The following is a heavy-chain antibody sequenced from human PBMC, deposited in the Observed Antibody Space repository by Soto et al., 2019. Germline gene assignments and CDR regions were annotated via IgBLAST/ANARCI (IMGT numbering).Heavy chain of an antibody. J-gene: IGHJ6*02. Sequence: QVQLQESGPGLVKPSETLSLTCTGSGGSISSYYWSWIRQPPGKGLYWIGNIHYSGSTNYNPSLKSRVTISVGTSKNQFSLKRSAVTAADTAVYYWARHVLLCGTNYYYGMDVWGQGTTVTVSS. CDR1: GGSISSYY. V-gene: IGHV4-59*08. CDR2: IHYSGST. D-gene: IGHD1-26*01. CDR3: ARHVLLCGTNYYYGMDV.